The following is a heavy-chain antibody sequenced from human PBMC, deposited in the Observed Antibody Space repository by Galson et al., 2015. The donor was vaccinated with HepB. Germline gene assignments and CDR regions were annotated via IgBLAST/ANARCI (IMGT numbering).Heavy chain of an antibody. V-gene: IGHV1-18*04. D-gene: IGHD3-22*01. CDR1: GYTFPSYG. J-gene: IGHJ4*02. CDR2: ISAYNGNT. CDR3: ARDSKDDSSGYYSLGGADY. Sequence: SVKVSCKASGYTFPSYGISWVRQAPGQGLEWMGWISAYNGNTNYVQKLQGRLTMTTDTSTNTAYMELRSLRSDDTAVYYCARDSKDDSSGYYSLGGADYRGQGTLVTVSS.